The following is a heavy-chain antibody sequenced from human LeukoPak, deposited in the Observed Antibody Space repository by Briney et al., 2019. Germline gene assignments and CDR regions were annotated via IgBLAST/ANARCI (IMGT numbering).Heavy chain of an antibody. CDR1: GFTFGDYA. CDR3: TRERLRSDSDY. D-gene: IGHD4-17*01. Sequence: PGRSLRLSCTASGFTFGDYAMSWFRQAPGKGLEWVGFIRSKAYGGTTEYAASVKGRFTISRDDSKSIAYLQMSSLKIEDTAVYYCTRERLRSDSDYWGQGTLVTVSS. CDR2: IRSKAYGGTT. J-gene: IGHJ4*02. V-gene: IGHV3-49*03.